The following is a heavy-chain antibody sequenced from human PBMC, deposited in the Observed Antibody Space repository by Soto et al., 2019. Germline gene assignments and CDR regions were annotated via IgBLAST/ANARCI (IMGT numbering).Heavy chain of an antibody. CDR3: AKGMQLFDS. CDR2: ISFDGLKK. Sequence: LSLTCTVSGGSISSSSYYWGWIRQPPGKGLEWVAVISFDGLKKDYADSAKGRFTISRDNSKNTLYLQMNSLRVEDTAVYYCAKGMQLFDSWGQGALVTVSS. J-gene: IGHJ4*02. V-gene: IGHV3-30*18. D-gene: IGHD6-13*01. CDR1: GGSISSSS.